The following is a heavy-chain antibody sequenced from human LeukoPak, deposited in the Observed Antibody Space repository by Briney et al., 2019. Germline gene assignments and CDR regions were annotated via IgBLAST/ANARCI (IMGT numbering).Heavy chain of an antibody. V-gene: IGHV3-30-3*01. CDR2: ISYDGNSR. D-gene: IGHD4-17*01. CDR1: GFTFDDYA. J-gene: IGHJ6*04. CDR3: AIYSQGVTTMDV. Sequence: GGSLRLSCAASGFTFDDYALHWVRQAPGKGLEWVAVISYDGNSRYYADSVKGRFTISRDNSKNTLYLQMNSLRAEDTAVYYCAIYSQGVTTMDVWGKGTTVTVSS.